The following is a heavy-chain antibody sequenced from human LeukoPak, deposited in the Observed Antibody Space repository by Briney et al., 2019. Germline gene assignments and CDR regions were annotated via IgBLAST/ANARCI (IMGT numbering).Heavy chain of an antibody. D-gene: IGHD3-22*01. CDR3: AREDSSEGLDY. CDR2: IYYSGST. J-gene: IGHJ4*02. Sequence: PSGTLSLTCTVSGGSISSYYWSWIRQPPGKGLEWIGYIYYSGSTNYNPSLKSRVTISVDTSKNQFSLKLSSVTAADTAVYYCAREDSSEGLDYWGQGTLVTVSS. CDR1: GGSISSYY. V-gene: IGHV4-59*12.